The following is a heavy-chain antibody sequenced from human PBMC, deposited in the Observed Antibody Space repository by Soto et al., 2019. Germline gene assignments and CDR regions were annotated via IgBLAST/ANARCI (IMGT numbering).Heavy chain of an antibody. Sequence: GASVKVSCKASGYTFTSYDINWVRQATGQGLEWMGWMNPNSGNTGYAQKFQGRVTMTRNTSISTAYMELSSLRSEDTAVYYCARGRGSSWYSIPNYYYYGMDVWGQGTTVTVSS. CDR1: GYTFTSYD. V-gene: IGHV1-8*01. CDR3: ARGRGSSWYSIPNYYYYGMDV. J-gene: IGHJ6*02. CDR2: MNPNSGNT. D-gene: IGHD6-13*01.